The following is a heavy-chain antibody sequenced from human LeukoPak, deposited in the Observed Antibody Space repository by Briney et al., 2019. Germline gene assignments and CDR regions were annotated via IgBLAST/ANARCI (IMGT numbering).Heavy chain of an antibody. J-gene: IGHJ4*02. CDR3: SRGGYRKFDY. V-gene: IGHV3-7*01. D-gene: IGHD3-22*01. CDR1: GFTFSSLR. CDR2: IKEDGSEK. Sequence: GGSLRLSYAAPGFTFSSLRVSGVRQAPGKGREWVASIKEDGSEKYYVDSVRGRFTISRDNAKTSLYLQMSSLTAEDTAVFYCSRGGYRKFDYWGQGTLVTVSS.